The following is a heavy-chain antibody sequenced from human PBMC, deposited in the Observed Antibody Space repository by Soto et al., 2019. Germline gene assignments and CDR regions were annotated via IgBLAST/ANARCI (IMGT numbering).Heavy chain of an antibody. CDR2: IYYSGST. V-gene: IGHV4-30-4*01. CDR1: GGSISSGGYY. J-gene: IGHJ3*02. D-gene: IGHD3-10*01. Sequence: SETLSLTCTVSGGSISSGGYYWSWIRQPPGKGLEWIGYIYYSGSTYYNPSLKSRVTISVDTSKNQLSLKLSSVTAADTAVYYCARGSLWFNAFDIWGQGTMVTVSS. CDR3: ARGSLWFNAFDI.